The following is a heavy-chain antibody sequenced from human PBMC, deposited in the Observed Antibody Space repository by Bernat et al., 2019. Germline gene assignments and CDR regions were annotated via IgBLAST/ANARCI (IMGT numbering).Heavy chain of an antibody. V-gene: IGHV3-23*04. J-gene: IGHJ3*02. CDR3: AKERAVQGVIGGYAFDI. Sequence: VQLVESGGGVVQPGRSLRLSCAASGFTFSSYAMSWVRQAPGKGLEWVSAISGSGGSTYYADSVKGRFTISRDNSKNTLYLQMNSLRAEDTAVYYCAKERAVQGVIGGYAFDIWGQGTMVTVSS. D-gene: IGHD3-10*01. CDR1: GFTFSSYA. CDR2: ISGSGGST.